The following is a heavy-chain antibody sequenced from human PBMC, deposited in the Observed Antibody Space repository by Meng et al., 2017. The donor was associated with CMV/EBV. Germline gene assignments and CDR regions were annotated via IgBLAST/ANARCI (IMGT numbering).Heavy chain of an antibody. Sequence: GGSLRLSCAASGFTFNNYVLHWVRQAPGKGLEWVANIKQDGSEKYYVDSVKGRFTISRDNAKNSLYLQMNSLRAEDTAVYYCARVSDFWTEGGLDYWGQGTLVTVSS. V-gene: IGHV3-7*01. D-gene: IGHD3-3*01. CDR2: IKQDGSEK. CDR3: ARVSDFWTEGGLDY. CDR1: GFTFNNYV. J-gene: IGHJ4*02.